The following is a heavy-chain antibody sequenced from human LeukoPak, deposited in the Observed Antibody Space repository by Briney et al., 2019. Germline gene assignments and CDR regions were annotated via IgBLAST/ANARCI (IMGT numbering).Heavy chain of an antibody. CDR3: ARRRYSDY. V-gene: IGHV4-59*01. J-gene: IGHJ4*02. CDR2: IYYSGST. D-gene: IGHD3-10*01. Sequence: PSETLSLTCTVSGGSICSYYWSWIRQPPGKGLEWIGYIYYSGSTNYNPSLKSRVTISVDTSKNQFSLKLSSVTAADTAVYYCARRRYSDYWGQGTLVTVSS. CDR1: GGSICSYY.